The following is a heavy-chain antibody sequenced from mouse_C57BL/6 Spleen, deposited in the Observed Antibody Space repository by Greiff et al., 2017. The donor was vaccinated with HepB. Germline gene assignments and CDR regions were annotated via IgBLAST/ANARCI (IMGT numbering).Heavy chain of an antibody. CDR2: IYPGDGDT. CDR1: GYAFSSYW. D-gene: IGHD3-2*02. CDR3: ARGDSSGPDY. Sequence: VQLQQSGAELVKPGASVKISCKASGYAFSSYWMNWVKQRPGKGIEWIGQIYPGDGDTNYNGKFKGKATLTADKSSSTAYMQLSRLTAEDSAVYFCARGDSSGPDYWGQGTTLTVSS. V-gene: IGHV1-80*01. J-gene: IGHJ2*01.